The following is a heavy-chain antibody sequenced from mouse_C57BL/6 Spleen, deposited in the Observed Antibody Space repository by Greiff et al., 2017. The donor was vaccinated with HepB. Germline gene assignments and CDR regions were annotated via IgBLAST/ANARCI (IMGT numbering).Heavy chain of an antibody. V-gene: IGHV1-59*01. Sequence: QVQLQQPGAELVRPGTSVKLSCKASGYTFTSYWMHWVQQRPGQGLEWIGVIDPSDSYTNYNQKFKGKATLTVDTSSSTAYMQLSSLTSEDSAVYYCARTHYGYYAMDYWGQGTSVTVSS. J-gene: IGHJ4*01. D-gene: IGHD1-1*01. CDR3: ARTHYGYYAMDY. CDR2: IDPSDSYT. CDR1: GYTFTSYW.